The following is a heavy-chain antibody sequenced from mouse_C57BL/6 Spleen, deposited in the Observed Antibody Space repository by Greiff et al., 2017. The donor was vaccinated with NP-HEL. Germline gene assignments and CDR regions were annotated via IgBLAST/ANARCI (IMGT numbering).Heavy chain of an antibody. CDR3: ASAFLYDVYDGFAY. J-gene: IGHJ3*01. D-gene: IGHD2-2*01. V-gene: IGHV1-53*01. Sequence: QVQLQQSGTELVKPGASVKLSCKASGYTFTSYWMHWVKQRPGQGLEWIGNINPSNGGTNYNDKFKSKATLTVDKSSSTAYMQLSSLTSEDSAVYYVASAFLYDVYDGFAYWGQGTLVTVSA. CDR2: INPSNGGT. CDR1: GYTFTSYW.